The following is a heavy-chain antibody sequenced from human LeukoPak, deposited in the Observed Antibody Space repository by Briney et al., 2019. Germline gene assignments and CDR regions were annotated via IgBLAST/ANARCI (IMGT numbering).Heavy chain of an antibody. CDR1: GGSINSYW. V-gene: IGHV4-4*07. D-gene: IGHD3-16*02. CDR3: ARAGYTISSYRFDY. J-gene: IGHJ4*02. CDR2: IYTTGMT. Sequence: SETLSLTCSVSGGSINSYWWRWIRQPAGKGLEFIGRIYTTGMTNYNPSLKSRVSMSVDTSKNQFSLELRSVTAADTAVYFCARAGYTISSYRFDYWGQGALVTVSS.